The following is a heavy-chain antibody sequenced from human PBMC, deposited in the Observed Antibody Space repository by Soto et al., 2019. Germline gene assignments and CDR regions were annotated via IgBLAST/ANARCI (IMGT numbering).Heavy chain of an antibody. Sequence: ASETLSLTCTVSGGSISGYYWSWIRQPAGKGLEWIGRMYNSERTNYNPSLKSRVTMSMDTSKNQFSLKLTSVTAADTAVYFCARELLAHSYFDLWGQGTLVTVSS. CDR3: ARELLAHSYFDL. CDR2: MYNSERT. V-gene: IGHV4-4*07. J-gene: IGHJ4*02. CDR1: GGSISGYY.